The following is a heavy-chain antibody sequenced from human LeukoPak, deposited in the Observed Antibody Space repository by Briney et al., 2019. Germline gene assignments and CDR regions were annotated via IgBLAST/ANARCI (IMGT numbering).Heavy chain of an antibody. Sequence: ASVKVSCKTPGYTFTGYHVHWVRQAPGQGLEWMGRINPNSGDTNYAQNFQGRVIMTRDTSISTAYMELSSLRSDDTAVYYCARSQGEWDYWGQGTLVTVSS. D-gene: IGHD2-8*01. V-gene: IGHV1-2*06. CDR3: ARSQGEWDY. CDR2: INPNSGDT. J-gene: IGHJ4*02. CDR1: GYTFTGYH.